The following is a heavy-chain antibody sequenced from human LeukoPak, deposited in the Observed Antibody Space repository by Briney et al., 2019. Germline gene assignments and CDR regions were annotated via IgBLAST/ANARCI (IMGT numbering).Heavy chain of an antibody. CDR1: GFTFSSYE. CDR3: ARLWGGSSGYYY. V-gene: IGHV3-48*03. J-gene: IGHJ4*02. CDR2: ISNSGSTI. Sequence: GGSLRLSCAASGFTFSSYEMNWVRQAPGKGLEWVSYISNSGSTIYYADSVKGRFTISRDNAKNSLYLQMSSLRAEDTAVYYCARLWGGSSGYYYWGQGTLVTVSS. D-gene: IGHD3-22*01.